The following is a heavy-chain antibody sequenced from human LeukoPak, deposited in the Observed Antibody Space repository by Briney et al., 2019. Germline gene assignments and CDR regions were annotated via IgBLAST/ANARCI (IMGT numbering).Heavy chain of an antibody. CDR1: GYTFTSYG. J-gene: IGHJ4*02. CDR2: ISAYNGNT. Sequence: GASVKVSCKASGYTFTSYGISWVRQAPGQGLEWMGWISAYNGNTNYAQKLQGRVTMTTDTSTSTAYMELRSLRSDDTAVYYCARDFIYDFGVAMALDYWGQGTLVTVSS. D-gene: IGHD3-3*01. CDR3: ARDFIYDFGVAMALDY. V-gene: IGHV1-18*01.